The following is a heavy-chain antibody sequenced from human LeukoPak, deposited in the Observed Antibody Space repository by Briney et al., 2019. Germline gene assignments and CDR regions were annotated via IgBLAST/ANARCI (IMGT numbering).Heavy chain of an antibody. CDR1: GFTFSDYW. D-gene: IGHD6-19*01. CDR2: INHSGST. V-gene: IGHV4-34*01. Sequence: GSLRLSCVASGFTFSDYWMTWMRQAPGKGLEWIGEINHSGSTNYNPSLKSRVTISVDTSKNQFSLELSSVTAADTAVYYCASGGASGWYYYWGQGTLVTVSS. CDR3: ASGGASGWYYY. J-gene: IGHJ4*02.